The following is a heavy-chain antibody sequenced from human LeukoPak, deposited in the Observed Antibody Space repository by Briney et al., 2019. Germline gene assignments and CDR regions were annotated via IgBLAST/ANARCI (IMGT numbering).Heavy chain of an antibody. CDR2: INQDGSEK. D-gene: IGHD2-21*01. J-gene: IGHJ4*02. Sequence: GGSLRLSCTSSGFTFKSYWMAWVRQAPGKGLEWVANINQDGSEKYYVDSVRGRFTISRDNSKNSLYLQMNSLRAEDTAMYFCASHSVAVLPIATFDYWGQGTLVTVSS. V-gene: IGHV3-7*03. CDR3: ASHSVAVLPIATFDY. CDR1: GFTFKSYW.